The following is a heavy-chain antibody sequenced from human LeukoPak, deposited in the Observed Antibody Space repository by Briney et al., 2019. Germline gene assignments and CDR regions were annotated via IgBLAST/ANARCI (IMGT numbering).Heavy chain of an antibody. D-gene: IGHD3-10*01. CDR1: GGTFSRYA. J-gene: IGHJ4*02. CDR2: IIPILGIA. CDR3: ASDGSGAPLFDY. Sequence: SVKVSCKASGGTFSRYAISWVRQAPGQGLEWMGRIIPILGIANYAQKFQGRITITADKSTSTAYMELSSLRSEDTAVSYCASDGSGAPLFDYWGQGTLVTVSS. V-gene: IGHV1-69*04.